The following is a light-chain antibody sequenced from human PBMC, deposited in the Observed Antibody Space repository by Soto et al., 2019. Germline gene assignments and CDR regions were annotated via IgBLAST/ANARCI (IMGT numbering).Light chain of an antibody. J-gene: IGKJ1*01. Sequence: EIVMKQSPATLSVSPGERATISCRASQSVSNNLAWYQQKPGQAPRLLIYGASTRATGIPARFSGSGSGTEFSLTISSLQSEDFAVYYCQQYNNWPRTFGQGTKVEIK. CDR3: QQYNNWPRT. CDR2: GAS. CDR1: QSVSNN. V-gene: IGKV3-15*01.